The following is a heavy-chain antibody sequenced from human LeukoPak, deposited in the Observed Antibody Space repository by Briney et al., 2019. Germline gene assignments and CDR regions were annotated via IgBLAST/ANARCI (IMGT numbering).Heavy chain of an antibody. J-gene: IGHJ4*02. CDR2: ISTSGRAT. CDR1: GFAFSTYA. V-gene: IGHV3-23*01. Sequence: GGSLRLSCAASGFAFSTYAMTWVREAPEKGLQWVSTISTSGRATYYADSVEGRFTISRDNSKNTLYLQMNSLRADDTAVYYCAKARGSSVYEQFDYWGQGTQVTVSP. D-gene: IGHD5/OR15-5a*01. CDR3: AKARGSSVYEQFDY.